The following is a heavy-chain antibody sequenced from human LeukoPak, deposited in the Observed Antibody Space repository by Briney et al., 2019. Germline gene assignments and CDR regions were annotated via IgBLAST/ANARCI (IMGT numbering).Heavy chain of an antibody. CDR1: GFTFSSYW. CDR3: ARSGGPYYDYVWGSYRYTGEIDY. V-gene: IGHV3-74*01. Sequence: GGSLRPSGAASGFTFSSYWMHWVRQAPGKGLVWVSRINSDGSSTSYADSVKGRFTISRDNAKNTLYLQMNSLRAEDTAVYYCARSGGPYYDYVWGSYRYTGEIDYWGQGTLVTVSS. D-gene: IGHD3-16*02. CDR2: INSDGSST. J-gene: IGHJ4*02.